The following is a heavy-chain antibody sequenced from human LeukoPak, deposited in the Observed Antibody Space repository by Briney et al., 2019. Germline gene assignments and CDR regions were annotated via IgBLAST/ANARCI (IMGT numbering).Heavy chain of an antibody. CDR2: IYSSGYT. CDR1: GFSVTNDF. V-gene: IGHV3-66*01. Sequence: GGPLRLSCAVSGFSVTNDFMTWVRQAPGKGLNWVSVIYSSGYTVYAGSVKGRFTISRDNSKNTVFLEMKSLRAEDTGVYYCARWIYDTLTGYPSLDYWGQGALVTVSS. J-gene: IGHJ4*02. CDR3: ARWIYDTLTGYPSLDY. D-gene: IGHD3-9*01.